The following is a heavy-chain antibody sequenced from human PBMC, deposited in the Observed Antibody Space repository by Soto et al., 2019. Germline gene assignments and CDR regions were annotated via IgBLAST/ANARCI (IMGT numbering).Heavy chain of an antibody. CDR2: IYYSGST. CDR1: GGSISSYY. CDR3: ARGDTLTGYWAY. D-gene: IGHD3-9*01. V-gene: IGHV4-59*01. Sequence: SETLSLTCTVSGGSISSYYWSWIRQPPGKGLEWIGYIYYSGSTNYNPSLKSRVTISVDTSKNQFSLKLSSVTAADTAVYYCARGDTLTGYWAYWGQGTLVTVSS. J-gene: IGHJ4*02.